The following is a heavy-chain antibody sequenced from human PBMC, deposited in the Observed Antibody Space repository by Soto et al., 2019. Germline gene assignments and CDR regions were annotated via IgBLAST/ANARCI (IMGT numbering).Heavy chain of an antibody. J-gene: IGHJ6*02. CDR1: GFTYDESA. Sequence: GGTLRLSCAASGFTYDESAMHWVRQAPGKGLEWVSGISWNSGSIGYADSVKGRFTISRDNAKNSLYLLMNSLRAEDTALYYCAKDKNPDYDFYGMDVWGQGTTVTV. V-gene: IGHV3-9*01. CDR3: AKDKNPDYDFYGMDV. CDR2: ISWNSGSI.